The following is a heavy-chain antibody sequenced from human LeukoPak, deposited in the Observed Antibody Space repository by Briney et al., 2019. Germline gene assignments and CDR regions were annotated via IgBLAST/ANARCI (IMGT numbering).Heavy chain of an antibody. CDR1: GFTFSTYA. J-gene: IGHJ4*02. CDR3: AKDIGFIEVTVSGPIDY. Sequence: GGSLRLSCAASGFTFSTYAMTWVRQGPGKGLEWVSTISDSGDTTYYADSVKGRFTISRDNSENTLYLQMSSLRSEDTALYYCAKDIGFIEVTVSGPIDYWGQGTLVTVSS. D-gene: IGHD6-19*01. V-gene: IGHV3-23*01. CDR2: ISDSGDTT.